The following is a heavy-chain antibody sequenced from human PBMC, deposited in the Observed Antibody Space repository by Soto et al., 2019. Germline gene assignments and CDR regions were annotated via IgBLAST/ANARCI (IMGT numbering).Heavy chain of an antibody. V-gene: IGHV1-8*01. J-gene: IGHJ4*02. CDR1: GYTFTSYD. Sequence: QVQLVQSGAEVKKPGASVKVSCKASGYTFTSYDINWVRQATGQGVEWMGWMNPNSGNTGHAQKFQGTVTMPRNTSISTASMELSSLRSENTAVYYCATEKVGAFDYWGQGTLVTVSS. D-gene: IGHD1-26*01. CDR3: ATEKVGAFDY. CDR2: MNPNSGNT.